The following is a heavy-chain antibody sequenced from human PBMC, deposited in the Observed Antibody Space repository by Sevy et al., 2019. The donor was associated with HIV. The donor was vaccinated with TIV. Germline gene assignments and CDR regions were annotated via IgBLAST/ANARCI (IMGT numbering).Heavy chain of an antibody. Sequence: GESLKISCAASGFSFMPYAMSWVRQAPGKGLEWVSGISGSSGLTYYADSVKGRFTISRDNSKNTLYLQMKNLRADDTAVYYCAKGTVAAPVGNYFEHWGHGALVTVSS. CDR1: GFSFMPYA. J-gene: IGHJ4*01. CDR3: AKGTVAAPVGNYFEH. D-gene: IGHD6-25*01. V-gene: IGHV3-23*01. CDR2: ISGSSGLT.